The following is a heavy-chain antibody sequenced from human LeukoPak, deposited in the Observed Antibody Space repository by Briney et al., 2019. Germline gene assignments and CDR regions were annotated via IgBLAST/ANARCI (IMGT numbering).Heavy chain of an antibody. V-gene: IGHV1-69*06. J-gene: IGHJ4*02. Sequence: SVKVSCKASGGTFSSNAISWVRQAPGQGLEWMGGIIPIFGTANYAQKFQGRVTITADKSTSTAYMELSSLRSEDTAVYYCARSWRDGYNNLDYWGQGTLVTVSS. CDR1: GGTFSSNA. CDR2: IIPIFGTA. D-gene: IGHD5-24*01. CDR3: ARSWRDGYNNLDY.